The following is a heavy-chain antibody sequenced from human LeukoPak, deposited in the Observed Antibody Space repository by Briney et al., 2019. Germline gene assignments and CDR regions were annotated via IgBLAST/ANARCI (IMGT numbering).Heavy chain of an antibody. D-gene: IGHD6-13*01. CDR1: GGSFSGYY. CDR3: ARGEGLAAAGTYYYYHGMDV. J-gene: IGHJ6*02. CDR2: INHSGST. Sequence: SETLSLTCAVYGGSFSGYYWSWIRQPPGKGLEWIGEINHSGSTNYNPSLKSRVTISVDTSKNQFSLKLSSVTAADTAVYYCARGEGLAAAGTYYYYHGMDVWGQGTTVTVSS. V-gene: IGHV4-34*01.